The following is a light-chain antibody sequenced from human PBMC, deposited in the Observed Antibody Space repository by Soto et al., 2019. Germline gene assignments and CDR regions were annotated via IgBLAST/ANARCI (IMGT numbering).Light chain of an antibody. CDR3: SSYTTSSPYV. V-gene: IGLV2-14*01. J-gene: IGLJ1*01. Sequence: QSVLTQPASVSGSPGQSITISCTGTSNDVGGYNYVSWYQQHPGKAPKLVIYEVSHRPSGISDRFSGSKSGNTASLTISGLQVEDEAEYYCSSYTTSSPYVFGPGTKLTV. CDR2: EVS. CDR1: SNDVGGYNY.